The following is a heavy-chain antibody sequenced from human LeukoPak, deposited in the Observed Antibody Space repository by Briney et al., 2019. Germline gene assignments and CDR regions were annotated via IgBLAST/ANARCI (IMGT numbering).Heavy chain of an antibody. V-gene: IGHV3-23*01. Sequence: GGSLRLSCEASGYIFSSYAMSWVRQAPGKGLEWVSVISNSGATTDYADSVKGRFTISRDNSKNTLSLQMNSLRAEETAVYYCAKEELYYYGSGTYYTLAPFDYWGQGTLVTVSS. J-gene: IGHJ4*02. CDR1: GYIFSSYA. D-gene: IGHD3-10*01. CDR2: ISNSGATT. CDR3: AKEELYYYGSGTYYTLAPFDY.